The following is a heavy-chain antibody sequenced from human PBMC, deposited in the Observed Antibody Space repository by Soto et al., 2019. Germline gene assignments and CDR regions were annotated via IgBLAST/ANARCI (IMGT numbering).Heavy chain of an antibody. CDR2: IGTADDT. D-gene: IGHD2-15*01. Sequence: EVQLVESGGGLVQPGGSLRLSCAASGFTFSSYDMHWVRQATGKGLEWVSAIGTADDTYYPGSVKGRFTISRENAKNSLYLQMNSLRAGDTAVYYCARGYCSGGSCTDAFDNWGQGTMVTVSS. CDR3: ARGYCSGGSCTDAFDN. V-gene: IGHV3-13*04. J-gene: IGHJ3*02. CDR1: GFTFSSYD.